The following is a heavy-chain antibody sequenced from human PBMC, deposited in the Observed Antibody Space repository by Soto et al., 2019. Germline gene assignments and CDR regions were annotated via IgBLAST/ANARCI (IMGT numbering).Heavy chain of an antibody. J-gene: IGHJ3*02. Sequence: QVQLVESGGGVVQPGRSLRLSCAASGFTFSDYYMSWIRQAPGKGLEWVSYISSSGSTIYYADSVKGRFTISRDNAKNSLYLQMNSLRAEDTAVYYCARVVNAAREDAFDIWGQGTMVTVSS. CDR2: ISSSGSTI. V-gene: IGHV3-11*01. CDR1: GFTFSDYY. D-gene: IGHD6-6*01. CDR3: ARVVNAAREDAFDI.